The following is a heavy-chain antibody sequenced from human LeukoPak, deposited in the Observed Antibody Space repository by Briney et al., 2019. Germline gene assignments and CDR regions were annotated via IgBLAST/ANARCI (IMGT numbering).Heavy chain of an antibody. CDR2: ISGSSSYI. J-gene: IGHJ6*03. CDR1: RFTFSNYT. CDR3: ARDDIVVVVPAGDYYYYMDV. D-gene: IGHD2-15*01. Sequence: PGGSLRLSCAASRFTFSNYTMNWVRQAPGKGLEWVSSISGSSSYIYYADSVKGRFTISRDNAKNSLYLQMNSLRAEDTAVYYCARDDIVVVVPAGDYYYYMDVCGKGTTVTVSS. V-gene: IGHV3-21*01.